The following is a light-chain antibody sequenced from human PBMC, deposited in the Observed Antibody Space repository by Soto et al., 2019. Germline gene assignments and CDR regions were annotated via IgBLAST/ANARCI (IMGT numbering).Light chain of an antibody. CDR3: LQDYNYPRT. CDR1: QSVSSY. Sequence: IVLTQSPGTLSLSPGERAHLSCRASQSVSSYLAWYQQKPGQAPRLLIYDASTRATGIPARFSGSGSGTDFTLTITSLEPEDFAVYYCLQDYNYPRTFGQGTKVDIK. CDR2: DAS. J-gene: IGKJ1*01. V-gene: IGKV3-11*01.